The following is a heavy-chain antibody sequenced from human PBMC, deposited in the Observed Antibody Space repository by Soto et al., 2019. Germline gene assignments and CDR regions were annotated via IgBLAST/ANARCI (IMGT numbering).Heavy chain of an antibody. D-gene: IGHD2-21*01. Sequence: HPGGSLRLSCAAYGFTLTNYWMHWVRQAPGKGLVWVARINSDGRYTPYADSVKGRFSVSRDNAKNTLHLQMSRLRDEDTAVYFCVRDMWSTADYYFGMDVWGQGTTVTV. J-gene: IGHJ6*02. CDR3: VRDMWSTADYYFGMDV. CDR2: INSDGRYT. CDR1: GFTLTNYW. V-gene: IGHV3-74*01.